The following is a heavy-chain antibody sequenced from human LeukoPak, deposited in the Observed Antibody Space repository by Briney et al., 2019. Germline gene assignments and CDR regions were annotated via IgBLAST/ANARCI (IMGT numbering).Heavy chain of an antibody. Sequence: PGWSLRLSCAASGFTFSDYYMSWVRQPPGKGLEWVSYISSTSTYTNYADSVKGRFTISRDNAKNSLYLQMNSLRAEDTAVYYCAKEFCSGGSCNLDYWGQGTLVTVSS. CDR2: ISSTSTYT. J-gene: IGHJ4*02. D-gene: IGHD2-15*01. CDR1: GFTFSDYY. CDR3: AKEFCSGGSCNLDY. V-gene: IGHV3-11*05.